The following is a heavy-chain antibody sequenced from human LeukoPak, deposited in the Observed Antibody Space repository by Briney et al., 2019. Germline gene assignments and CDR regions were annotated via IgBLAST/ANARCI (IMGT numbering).Heavy chain of an antibody. J-gene: IGHJ5*02. D-gene: IGHD2-21*01. CDR2: IYSSGSN. CDR3: ARDRVSLIFDP. V-gene: IGHV4-4*07. Sequence: PSETLSLTCTVPGGSISSYYWSWIRQPAGKGLEWIGRIYSSGSNNYNPSLQNRVTLSVHTSNNQFSLKLSSVSAGDTVVYYCARDRVSLIFDPGGEGTLVSVSS. CDR1: GGSISSYY.